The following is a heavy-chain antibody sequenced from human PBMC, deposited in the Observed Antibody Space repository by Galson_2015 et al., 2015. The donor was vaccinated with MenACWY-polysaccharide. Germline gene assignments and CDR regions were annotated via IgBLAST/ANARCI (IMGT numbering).Heavy chain of an antibody. V-gene: IGHV4-4*02. CDR1: GGSISSSNW. CDR3: ARVFLSQSYPFDY. CDR2: IFHSGST. J-gene: IGHJ4*02. D-gene: IGHD1-26*01. Sequence: SGGSISSSNWWSWVRQPPGKGLEWIGEIFHSGSTNYNPSLKSRVTISVDKSKNQFSLKLSSVTAADAAVYYCARVFLSQSYPFDYWGQGTLVTVSS.